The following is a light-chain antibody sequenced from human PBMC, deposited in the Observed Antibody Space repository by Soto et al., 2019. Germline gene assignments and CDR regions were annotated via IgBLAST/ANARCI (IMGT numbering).Light chain of an antibody. Sequence: EIVMTQSPAILSVSPGERAILSCRASQSAGSHLAWYQQKPGQAPRLLMYGASTRATDIPARFSGSGSGTDFTLTISRLEPEDFAVYYCQYYGNSRITFGQGTRLEIK. CDR3: QYYGNSRIT. CDR2: GAS. J-gene: IGKJ5*01. CDR1: QSAGSH. V-gene: IGKV3-15*01.